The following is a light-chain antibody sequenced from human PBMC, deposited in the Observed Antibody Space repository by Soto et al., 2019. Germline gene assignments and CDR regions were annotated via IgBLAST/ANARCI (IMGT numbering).Light chain of an antibody. J-gene: IGKJ4*01. CDR3: QQYDSWPLT. CDR2: DAS. V-gene: IGKV3-15*01. CDR1: QSVGSN. Sequence: EIVMTQSPATLSVSPGERATLSRRASQSVGSNLAWYQQRPGQAPRLLIYDASSRATGVPARFSGSGSGTEVTLTNSSLQSEDCAVYSCQQYDSWPLTFGGGTKVDIK.